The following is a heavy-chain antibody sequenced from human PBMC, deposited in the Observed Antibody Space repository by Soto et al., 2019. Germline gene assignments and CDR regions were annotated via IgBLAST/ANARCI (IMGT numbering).Heavy chain of an antibody. Sequence: PSETLSLTYAVPGGSISSYHRSWIRQPQGEGLEWVGSIYYSGSTNYNPSLKSRVTISGDTSKNQFSLNLRSVTAADTAVYYCARGVFTAMVSPGRQGTPDTVSS. CDR3: ARGVFTAMVSP. CDR2: IYYSGST. J-gene: IGHJ5*02. CDR1: GGSISSYH. V-gene: IGHV4-59*01. D-gene: IGHD5-18*01.